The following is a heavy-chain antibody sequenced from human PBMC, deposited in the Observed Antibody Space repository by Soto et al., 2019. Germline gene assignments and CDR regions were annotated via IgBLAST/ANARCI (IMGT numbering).Heavy chain of an antibody. V-gene: IGHV4-59*01. J-gene: IGHJ6*02. CDR2: MYNTGST. Sequence: SETLSLTYTGSGCSISSYYWSRIRQPPGKGLEWIGYMYNTGSTIYNPSLKGRVTISVDTSKNQFSLKLNSVTAADTAVYYCARDLWGYCGADCYPLDVWGQGTTVTVS. CDR3: ARDLWGYCGADCYPLDV. CDR1: GCSISSYY. D-gene: IGHD2-21*02.